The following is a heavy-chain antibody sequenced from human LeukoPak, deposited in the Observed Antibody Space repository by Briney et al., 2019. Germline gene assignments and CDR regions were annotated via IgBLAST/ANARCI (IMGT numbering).Heavy chain of an antibody. V-gene: IGHV3-48*04. CDR3: ARWGVGDY. D-gene: IGHD1-26*01. Sequence: PGGSLRLSCAASGFTFSSYSMNWVRQAPGKGLEWVSYISSSSGTTYYADSVKGRFTISRDNAKNSLFLQMNSLRAEDTAVYYCARWGVGDYWGQGTLVTVSS. CDR2: ISSSSGTT. CDR1: GFTFSSYS. J-gene: IGHJ4*02.